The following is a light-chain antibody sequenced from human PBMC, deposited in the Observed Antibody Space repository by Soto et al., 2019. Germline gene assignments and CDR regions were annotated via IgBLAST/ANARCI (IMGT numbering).Light chain of an antibody. CDR1: SSDVGSYNL. V-gene: IGLV2-23*03. J-gene: IGLJ2*01. CDR3: CSYAGSSTFDVV. CDR2: EGT. Sequence: QSVLTQPASVSGSPGQSITISCTGTSSDVGSYNLVSWYQHHPGKAPKLMIYEGTKRPSGVSNRFSGSKSGNTASLTISGLQAEDEADYYCCSYAGSSTFDVVFGGGTKLTVL.